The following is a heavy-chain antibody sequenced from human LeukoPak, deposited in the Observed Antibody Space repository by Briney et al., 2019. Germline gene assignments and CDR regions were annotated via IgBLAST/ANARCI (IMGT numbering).Heavy chain of an antibody. V-gene: IGHV4-59*01. CDR1: GGSINSYY. J-gene: IGHJ5*02. Sequence: PSETLSLTCTVSGGSINSYYWSWIRQPPGKGLEWIGYIYYSVSTNYNPSLKSRVTISVDTSKNQFSLKLSSVTAADTAVYYCARADVNNWFDPWGQGTLVTVSS. CDR3: ARADVNNWFDP. CDR2: IYYSVST.